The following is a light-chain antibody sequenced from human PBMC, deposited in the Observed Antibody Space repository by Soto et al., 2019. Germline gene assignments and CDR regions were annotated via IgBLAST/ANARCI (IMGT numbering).Light chain of an antibody. CDR2: DAS. V-gene: IGKV3-11*01. Sequence: EIVLTHSQATLSLSPCERATLSSRASQSVSSYLAWYQQKPGQAPRLLIYDASNRATGIPARFSGSGSGTDFTLTISSLEPEDFAVYYCQQRSNWRGVTFGQGTRLEI. CDR1: QSVSSY. CDR3: QQRSNWRGVT. J-gene: IGKJ5*01.